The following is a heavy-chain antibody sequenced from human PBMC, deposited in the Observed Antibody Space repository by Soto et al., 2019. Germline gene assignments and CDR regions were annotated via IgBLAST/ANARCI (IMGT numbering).Heavy chain of an antibody. CDR3: AREPENYDILTGYYSEDVNWFDL. J-gene: IGHJ5*02. D-gene: IGHD3-9*01. CDR1: GDSVCSNSAA. Sequence: PSQTLSLTCSISGDSVCSNSAAWNWIRHSPSRGLEWLGRTYYRSKWYNDYAVSVKSRITINPDTSKNQFSLQLNSVTPEDTAVYYCAREPENYDILTGYYSEDVNWFDLWGQGTLVTVSS. V-gene: IGHV6-1*01. CDR2: TYYRSKWYN.